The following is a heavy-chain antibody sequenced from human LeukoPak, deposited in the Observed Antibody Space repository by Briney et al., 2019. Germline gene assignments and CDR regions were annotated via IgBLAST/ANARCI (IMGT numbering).Heavy chain of an antibody. V-gene: IGHV1-2*02. CDR1: GYTFTDYI. D-gene: IGHD2-2*01. CDR2: INPKNGGT. CDR3: SKAIPRDCDGTSCYEEN. Sequence: GASMKVSCKTSGYTFTDYIIHWVRQAPGQGLEWMGWINPKNGGTSYAPKFQGRVTMTTDPSINTASMELTRLKSDDTAFYYCSKAIPRDCDGTSCYEENWGQGTLVTVSS. J-gene: IGHJ4*02.